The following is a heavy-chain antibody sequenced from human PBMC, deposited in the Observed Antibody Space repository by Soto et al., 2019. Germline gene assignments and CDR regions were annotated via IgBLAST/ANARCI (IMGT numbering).Heavy chain of an antibody. CDR2: IYSGGST. J-gene: IGHJ4*02. V-gene: IGHV3-53*02. D-gene: IGHD5-12*01. Sequence: EVQLVETGGGLIQPGGSLRLSCAASGFTVSSNYMNWVRQAPGKGLEWVSVIYSGGSTYYADSVKGRSTISRDNSKKTWYLQMNSLGAEDTAVYYCATTTRCYDEFFDYLGQGTLVIVSS. CDR1: GFTVSSNY. CDR3: ATTTRCYDEFFDY.